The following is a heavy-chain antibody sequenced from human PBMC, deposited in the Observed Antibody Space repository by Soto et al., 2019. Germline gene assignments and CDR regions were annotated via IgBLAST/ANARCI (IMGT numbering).Heavy chain of an antibody. CDR1: GYTFTSYA. D-gene: IGHD6-13*01. Sequence: GASVKVSCKASGYTFTSYAMHWVRQAPGQRLEWMGWINAGNGNTKYSQKFQGRVTITRDTSASTAYMELSSLRSEDTAVYYCATVGRQQLVYWYWGQGTLVTVSS. J-gene: IGHJ4*02. CDR3: ATVGRQQLVYWY. V-gene: IGHV1-3*01. CDR2: INAGNGNT.